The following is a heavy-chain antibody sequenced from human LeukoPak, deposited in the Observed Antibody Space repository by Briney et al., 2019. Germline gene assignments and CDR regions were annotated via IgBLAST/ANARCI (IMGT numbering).Heavy chain of an antibody. Sequence: GGSLRLSCAASGFAVSTNYLSWVRQAPGKGMEWVSVIYSDGSTYYTDSVKGRFTISRDNSKNTLYLQMNSLRPEDTAVYYCARDQRSESYYPWGWFDPWGQGTLVTVSS. CDR3: ARDQRSESYYPWGWFDP. CDR1: GFAVSTNY. V-gene: IGHV3-66*02. J-gene: IGHJ5*02. D-gene: IGHD1-26*01. CDR2: IYSDGST.